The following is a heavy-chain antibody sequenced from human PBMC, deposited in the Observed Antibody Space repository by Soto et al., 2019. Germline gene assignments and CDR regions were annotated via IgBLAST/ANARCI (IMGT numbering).Heavy chain of an antibody. CDR1: GGSFSDNY. V-gene: IGHV4-34*01. Sequence: SETLSLTCAVYGGSFSDNYWTWIRQPPGKGLEWIGEINHSGSTNYNPSLKSRVTISVDTSKTQFSLKLSSLTAADTAMYYCARGRRGSTRMYNEWARHDCCDLWGQGTMVTVSS. CDR3: ARGRRGSTRMYNEWARHDCCDL. D-gene: IGHD3-16*01. J-gene: IGHJ3*01. CDR2: INHSGST.